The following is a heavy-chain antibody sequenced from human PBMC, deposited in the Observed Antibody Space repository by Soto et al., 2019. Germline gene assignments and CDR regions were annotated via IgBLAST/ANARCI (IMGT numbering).Heavy chain of an antibody. J-gene: IGHJ6*02. D-gene: IGHD6-13*01. CDR2: ISAYNGNT. Sequence: ASVKVSCKASGYTFTSYGISWVRQAPGQGLEWMGWISAYNGNTNYAQKLQGRVTMTTDTSTSTAYMELRSLRSDDTAVYYCAREAAAGTIYYYYGMDVWGQGTTVTVS. CDR1: GYTFTSYG. V-gene: IGHV1-18*04. CDR3: AREAAAGTIYYYYGMDV.